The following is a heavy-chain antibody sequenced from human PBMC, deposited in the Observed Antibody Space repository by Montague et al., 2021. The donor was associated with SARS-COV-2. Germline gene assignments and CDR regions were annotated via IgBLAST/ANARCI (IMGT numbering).Heavy chain of an antibody. Sequence: SLRLSCAASGFTFSSYEMNWVRQAPGKGLEWVSYITSSGSTIYYADSVKGRFTISRDNVENSLFLQMNSLRAEDTAVYYCARDLRDYDILTGYLWGQGTRVTVSA. CDR1: GFTFSSYE. V-gene: IGHV3-48*03. J-gene: IGHJ4*02. CDR3: ARDLRDYDILTGYL. D-gene: IGHD3-9*01. CDR2: ITSSGSTI.